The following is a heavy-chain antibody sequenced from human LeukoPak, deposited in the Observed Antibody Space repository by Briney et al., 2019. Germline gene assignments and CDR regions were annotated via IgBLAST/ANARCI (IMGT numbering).Heavy chain of an antibody. CDR1: GFTFSDYY. D-gene: IGHD3-10*01. J-gene: IGHJ4*02. Sequence: GGSLRLSCAASGFTFSDYYMSWIRQAPGKGLEWVSYISSSGSTIYYADSVKGRFTISRDNSKNTLHLQMNSLRAEDTAVYYCAKVGFYGSGSPQDYYFDYWGQGTLVTVSS. V-gene: IGHV3-11*01. CDR2: ISSSGSTI. CDR3: AKVGFYGSGSPQDYYFDY.